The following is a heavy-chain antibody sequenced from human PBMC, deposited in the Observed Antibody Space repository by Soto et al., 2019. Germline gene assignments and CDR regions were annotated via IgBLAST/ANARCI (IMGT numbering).Heavy chain of an antibody. J-gene: IGHJ5*02. V-gene: IGHV2-70*01. CDR3: ARNAPHYYDSSGYWFDP. CDR2: IDWDDDK. D-gene: IGHD3-22*01. CDR1: GFSLRTSGMC. Sequence: GSGPTLVNPTQTLTLTRTFSGFSLRTSGMCVSWIRQPPGKALEWLALIDWDDDKYYSTSLKTRLTISKDTSKNQVVLTMTNMDPVDTATYYCARNAPHYYDSSGYWFDPWGQGTLVTVSS.